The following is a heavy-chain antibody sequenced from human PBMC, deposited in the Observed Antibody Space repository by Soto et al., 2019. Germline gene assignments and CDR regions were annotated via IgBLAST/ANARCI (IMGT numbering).Heavy chain of an antibody. CDR1: GGTFSSYA. V-gene: IGHV1-69*13. Sequence: SVKVSCKASGGTFSSYAISWVRQAPGQGLEWMGGIIPIFGTANYAQKFQGRVTITADESTSTAYMELSSLRSEDTAVYYCARDRGGYSYGDYYYGMDVWGQGTPVTVS. CDR2: IIPIFGTA. D-gene: IGHD5-18*01. J-gene: IGHJ6*02. CDR3: ARDRGGYSYGDYYYGMDV.